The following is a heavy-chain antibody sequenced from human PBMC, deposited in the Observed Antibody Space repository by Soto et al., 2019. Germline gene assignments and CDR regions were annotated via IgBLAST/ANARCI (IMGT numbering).Heavy chain of an antibody. J-gene: IGHJ4*02. Sequence: LSLTCTVSGGSIRSGGYYWSWIRQHPGKGLEWIGYINYSGSTYYNPSLKSRVTISVDTSKNQFSLKLSSVTAADTAVYYCARDAGYGHDFDYWGQGTLVTVSS. CDR3: ARDAGYGHDFDY. V-gene: IGHV4-31*03. D-gene: IGHD3-16*01. CDR1: GGSIRSGGYY. CDR2: INYSGST.